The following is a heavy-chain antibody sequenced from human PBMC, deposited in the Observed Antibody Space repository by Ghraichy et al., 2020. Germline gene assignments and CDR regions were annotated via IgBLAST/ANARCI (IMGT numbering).Heavy chain of an antibody. CDR3: ARLSGPTGRPKYSGSYYCFDY. V-gene: IGHV4-39*01. J-gene: IGHJ4*02. D-gene: IGHD1-26*01. CDR1: GGSISSSSYY. CDR2: IYYSGST. Sequence: SETLSLTCTVSGGSISSSSYYWGWIRQPPGKGLEWIGSIYYSGSTYYNPSLKSRVTISVDTSKNQFSLKLSSVTAADTALYYCARLSGPTGRPKYSGSYYCFDYWGQGTLVTVSS.